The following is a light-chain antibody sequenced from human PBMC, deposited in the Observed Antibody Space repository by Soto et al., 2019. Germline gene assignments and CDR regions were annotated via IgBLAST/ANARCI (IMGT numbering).Light chain of an antibody. CDR3: QQYNNWPIT. CDR1: QTILIN. Sequence: EIVMTQSPAALSVSPGERATLSCRASQTILINLAWYQQKPGQAPRLLIYGASTRATDIPARFSGSASGTEFTLTISSLQSEDFAIYYCQQYNNWPITVGQGTRLEIK. V-gene: IGKV3-15*01. CDR2: GAS. J-gene: IGKJ5*01.